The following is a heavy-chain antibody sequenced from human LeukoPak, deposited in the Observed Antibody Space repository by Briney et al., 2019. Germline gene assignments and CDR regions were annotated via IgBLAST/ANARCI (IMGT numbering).Heavy chain of an antibody. J-gene: IGHJ4*02. CDR2: IYWDDDK. CDR3: AHRTSLLGVFDY. V-gene: IGHV2-5*02. CDR1: GFSLSTRGGG. D-gene: IGHD2-8*02. Sequence: ASGPTLVNPTQTLTLTCTFSGFSLSTRGGGVGWIRQPPGKALEWLALIYWDDDKRYSPSLKSRLTITKDTSKTQVVLTMTNMDPVDTATYYCAHRTSLLGVFDYWGQGTLVTVSS.